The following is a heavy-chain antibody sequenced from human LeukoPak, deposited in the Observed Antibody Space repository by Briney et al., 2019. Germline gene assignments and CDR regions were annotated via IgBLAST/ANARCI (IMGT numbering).Heavy chain of an antibody. V-gene: IGHV1-46*01. CDR3: TRDQNFYGSGRGFDP. D-gene: IGHD3-10*01. CDR1: GYTFTSYY. J-gene: IGHJ5*02. CDR2: INPSGGST. Sequence: ASVKVSCKASGYTFTSYYMHWVRQAPGQGLEWMGIINPSGGSTSYAQKFQGRVTMARDKSTSTVYMELSSLRVEDTAIYYCTRDQNFYGSGRGFDPWGQGTLVTVSS.